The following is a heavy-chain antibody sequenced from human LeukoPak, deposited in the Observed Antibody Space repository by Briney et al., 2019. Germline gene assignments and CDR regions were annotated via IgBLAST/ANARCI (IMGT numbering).Heavy chain of an antibody. CDR2: ISSSSSYI. CDR1: GFTFSSYS. D-gene: IGHD6-19*01. J-gene: IGHJ6*02. CDR3: ASLSAVAGRRDYYGMDV. V-gene: IGHV3-21*01. Sequence: GGSLRLSCAASGFTFSSYSMNWVRQAPGKGLEWVSSISSSSSYIYYADSVKGRFTISRDNAKNSLYLQMNRLRAEDTAVYYCASLSAVAGRRDYYGMDVWGQGTTVTVSS.